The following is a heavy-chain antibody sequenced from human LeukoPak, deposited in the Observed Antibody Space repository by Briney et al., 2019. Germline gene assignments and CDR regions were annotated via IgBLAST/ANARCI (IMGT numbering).Heavy chain of an antibody. D-gene: IGHD3-3*01. Sequence: AASVKVSCEASGYSFTGYYIHWVRQAPGQGLAWMGWINPNTGGTNFAPKFQSRLTLTSDTPMRTAYMELSSLKSDDTAVYYCARVRTKTIFGASDAFDLWGQGTLVTVSS. J-gene: IGHJ3*01. CDR1: GYSFTGYY. V-gene: IGHV1-2*02. CDR3: ARVRTKTIFGASDAFDL. CDR2: INPNTGGT.